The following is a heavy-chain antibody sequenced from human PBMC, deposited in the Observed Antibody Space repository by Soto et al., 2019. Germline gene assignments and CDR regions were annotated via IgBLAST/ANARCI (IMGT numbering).Heavy chain of an antibody. CDR1: VYTFTGYY. Sequence: SVKVSCKAAVYTFTGYYMHWVRQAPGQGLEWMGWINPNSGGRNYAQEFQGRVTMTRDTSISTAYMELSRLRSDDTAVYYCARDPGPGPPGYWGQGTLVTVSS. CDR2: INPNSGGR. CDR3: ARDPGPGPPGY. V-gene: IGHV1-2*02. J-gene: IGHJ4*02.